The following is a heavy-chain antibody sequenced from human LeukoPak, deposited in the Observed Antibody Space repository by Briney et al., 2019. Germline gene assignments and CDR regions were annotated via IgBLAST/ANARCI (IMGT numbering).Heavy chain of an antibody. CDR1: GGSISSGDYY. CDR3: ARDPAVLWFGESD. D-gene: IGHD3-10*01. V-gene: IGHV4-30-4*08. Sequence: SETLSLTCTVSGGSISSGDYYWSWIRQPPGKGLEWIGYIYYSGSTYYNPSLKSRVTISVDTSKNQFSLKLSSVTAADTAVYYCARDPAVLWFGESDWGQGTPVTVSS. CDR2: IYYSGST. J-gene: IGHJ4*02.